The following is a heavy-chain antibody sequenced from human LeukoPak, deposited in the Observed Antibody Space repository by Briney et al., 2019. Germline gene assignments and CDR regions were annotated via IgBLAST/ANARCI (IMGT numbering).Heavy chain of an antibody. CDR3: ARRDFYDTTGYLFDY. D-gene: IGHD3-22*01. CDR1: GFTLSTYE. Sequence: PGGSLRLVCAASGFTLSTYEMNWVRQAPGKGLDWVSYIPTSGSTMSYADSVKGRFTISRDNAKNSLSLQMNGLRAEDTAVYYCARRDFYDTTGYLFDYWGQGPLVTVSS. J-gene: IGHJ4*02. CDR2: IPTSGSTM. V-gene: IGHV3-48*03.